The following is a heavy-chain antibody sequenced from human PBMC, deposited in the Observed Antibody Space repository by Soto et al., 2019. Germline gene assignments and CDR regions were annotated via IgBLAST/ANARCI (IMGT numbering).Heavy chain of an antibody. CDR3: AKDTQQDIVATIFYYYYGMDV. V-gene: IGHV3-9*01. CDR2: ISWNSGSI. CDR1: GFTFDDYA. Sequence: AGGSLRLSCAASGFTFDDYAMHWVRQAPGKGLEWVSGISWNSGSIGYADSVKGRFTISRDNAKNSLYLQMNSLRAEDTALYYCAKDTQQDIVATIFYYYYGMDVWGQGTTVTVSS. J-gene: IGHJ6*02. D-gene: IGHD5-12*01.